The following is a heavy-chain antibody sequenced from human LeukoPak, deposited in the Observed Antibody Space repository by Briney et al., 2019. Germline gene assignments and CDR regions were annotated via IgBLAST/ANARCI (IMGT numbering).Heavy chain of an antibody. Sequence: GRSLRLSCEVSGLTFRKFAMHWVRQAPGKGLEWVAVISFDGTSKYYADSVEGRFTISRDNSKNTLYLQMNSLRPGDTAVYYCARDPGGSFDYWGQGTLVTVSS. J-gene: IGHJ4*02. V-gene: IGHV3-30-3*01. CDR3: ARDPGGSFDY. D-gene: IGHD4-23*01. CDR1: GLTFRKFA. CDR2: ISFDGTSK.